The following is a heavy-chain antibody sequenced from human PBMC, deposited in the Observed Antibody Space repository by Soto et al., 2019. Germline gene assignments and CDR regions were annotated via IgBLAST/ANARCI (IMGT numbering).Heavy chain of an antibody. CDR2: INHSGST. Sequence: SETLSLTCAVYGGSFSGYYWSWIRQPPGKGLEWIGEINHSGSTNYNPSLKSRVTISVDTSKNQFSLKLSSVTAADTAVYYCARRGYSYGEFDSWGQGTLVTVSS. D-gene: IGHD5-18*01. V-gene: IGHV4-34*01. CDR3: ARRGYSYGEFDS. CDR1: GGSFSGYY. J-gene: IGHJ4*02.